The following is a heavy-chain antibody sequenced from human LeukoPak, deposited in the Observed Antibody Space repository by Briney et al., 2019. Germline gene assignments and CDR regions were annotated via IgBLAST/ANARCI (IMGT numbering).Heavy chain of an antibody. D-gene: IGHD3-10*01. V-gene: IGHV3-7*03. CDR1: GFTFSSYA. CDR3: ARNRRNYYAEEVYFDY. CDR2: INQDGTEK. Sequence: PGGSLRLSCAASGFTFSSYAMSWVRQAPGKGLEWVASINQDGTEKFSVDSVKGRFTISRDSARNSMYFEMNSLRAEDTAFYYCARNRRNYYAEEVYFDYWGQGALVTVSS. J-gene: IGHJ4*02.